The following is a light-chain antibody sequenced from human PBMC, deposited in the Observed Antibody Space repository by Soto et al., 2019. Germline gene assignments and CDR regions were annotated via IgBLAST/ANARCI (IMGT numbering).Light chain of an antibody. J-gene: IGKJ1*01. CDR2: FGS. CDR1: QSLLYNNTYNY. CDR3: MQALQSWT. Sequence: EILMTQSPLTLPFTPGEPSSISCRSSQSLLYNNTYNYLDWYVQKPGQSPQLLIYFGSNRAPGVPDRFSGSGSGTDFTLKISRVEADDIGVYYCMQALQSWTFGQGTKVDI. V-gene: IGKV2-28*01.